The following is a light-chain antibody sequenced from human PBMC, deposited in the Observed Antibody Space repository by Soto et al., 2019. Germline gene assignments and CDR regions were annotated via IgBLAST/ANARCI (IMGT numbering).Light chain of an antibody. CDR2: DAS. V-gene: IGKV3-15*01. J-gene: IGKJ1*01. CDR3: QQSDDWPWT. CDR1: QSVSSN. Sequence: EIVVTQSPATLSVSPGESATLSCRASQSVSSNLAWHQQKPGQAPRILMYDASTRATGISARFSGSGSGTEFTLTISSLQSEDFAVYFCQQSDDWPWTFGQGTNVDI.